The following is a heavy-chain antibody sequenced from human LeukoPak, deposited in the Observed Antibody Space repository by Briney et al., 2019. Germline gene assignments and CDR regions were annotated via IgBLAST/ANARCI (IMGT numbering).Heavy chain of an antibody. J-gene: IGHJ4*02. Sequence: SPSQTLSLTCAVSGGSISSGGYSWSWIRQPPGKGLEWIGYIYHSGSTYYNPSLKSRVTISVDTSKNQFSLKLSSVTAADTAVYYCAIRPIRFLEWPTTEKPVYYFDYWGQGTLVTVSS. D-gene: IGHD3-3*01. CDR2: IYHSGST. V-gene: IGHV4-30-2*01. CDR3: AIRPIRFLEWPTTEKPVYYFDY. CDR1: GGSISSGGYS.